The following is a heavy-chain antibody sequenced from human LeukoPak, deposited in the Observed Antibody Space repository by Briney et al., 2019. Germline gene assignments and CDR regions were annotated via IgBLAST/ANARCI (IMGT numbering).Heavy chain of an antibody. D-gene: IGHD3-10*01. Sequence: GASVKVSCKASDYTFTSYGISWVRQAPGQGLEWMGGIIPIFGTANYAQKFQGRVTITADESTSTAYMELSSLRSEDTAVYYCACGITMVRGVIPDYWGQGTLVTVSS. CDR3: ACGITMVRGVIPDY. CDR2: IIPIFGTA. V-gene: IGHV1-69*13. CDR1: DYTFTSYG. J-gene: IGHJ4*02.